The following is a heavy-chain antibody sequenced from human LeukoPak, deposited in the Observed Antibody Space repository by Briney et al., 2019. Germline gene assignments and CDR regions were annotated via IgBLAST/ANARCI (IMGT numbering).Heavy chain of an antibody. CDR3: ARVGYSGSYSVDV. J-gene: IGHJ6*04. CDR2: INHSGST. D-gene: IGHD1-26*01. Sequence: SETLSLTCAVYGGSFSGYYWSWIRQPPGKGLEWIGEINHSGSTNYNPSLKSRVTISVDTSKNQFSLKLSSVTAADTAVYYCARVGYSGSYSVDVWGKGTTVTVSS. V-gene: IGHV4-34*01. CDR1: GGSFSGYY.